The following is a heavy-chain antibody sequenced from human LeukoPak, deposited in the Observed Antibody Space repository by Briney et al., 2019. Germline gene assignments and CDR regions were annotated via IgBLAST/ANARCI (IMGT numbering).Heavy chain of an antibody. Sequence: SVKVSCKTSGGTFSSYAISWVRQASGQGLEWMGGIIPIFGTANYAQKFQGRVTITADESTSTAYMELSSLRSEDTAVYYCARGYDSSGYYFRFDPWGQGTLVTVSS. V-gene: IGHV1-69*13. D-gene: IGHD3-22*01. CDR3: ARGYDSSGYYFRFDP. CDR1: GGTFSSYA. CDR2: IIPIFGTA. J-gene: IGHJ5*02.